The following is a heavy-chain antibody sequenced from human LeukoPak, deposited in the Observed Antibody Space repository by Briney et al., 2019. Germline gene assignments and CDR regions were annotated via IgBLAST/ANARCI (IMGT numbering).Heavy chain of an antibody. CDR1: GYTFTSYY. J-gene: IGHJ4*02. V-gene: IGHV1-2*02. CDR3: ARVFYDFWSGYYDTTDY. CDR2: INPNSGGT. Sequence: ASVKVSCKASGYTFTSYYMHWVRQAPGQGLEWMGWINPNSGGTNYAQKFQGRVTMTRDTSISTAYMELSRLRSDDTAVYYCARVFYDFWSGYYDTTDYWGQGTLVTVSS. D-gene: IGHD3-3*01.